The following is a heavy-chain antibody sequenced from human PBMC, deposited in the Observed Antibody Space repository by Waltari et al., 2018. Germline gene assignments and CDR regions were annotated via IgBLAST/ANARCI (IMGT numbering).Heavy chain of an antibody. CDR3: AHGSGLRAAAGPFDY. CDR1: GFSLSTSGVG. D-gene: IGHD6-13*01. Sequence: QITLKESGPTLVKPTQTLTLTCTFSGFSLSTSGVGVGWIRQPPGKALEWLALIYWDDDKRYSPSLKSRLTITKDTSKNQVVLTMTNMDPVDTATYYCAHGSGLRAAAGPFDYWGQGTLVTVSS. J-gene: IGHJ4*02. CDR2: IYWDDDK. V-gene: IGHV2-5*02.